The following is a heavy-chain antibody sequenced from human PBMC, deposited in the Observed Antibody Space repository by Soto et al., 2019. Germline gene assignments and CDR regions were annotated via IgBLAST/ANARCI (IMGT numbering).Heavy chain of an antibody. CDR3: ASYDHPNAIDF. J-gene: IGHJ3*01. D-gene: IGHD2-21*01. Sequence: PGGSLRLSCAASGFTFTRYSMNWVRQAPGKGLEWVSHISSSSSMVYYADSVKGRFSISRDNAKNSLYLEMNSLRAEDTAVYYCASYDHPNAIDFRGPGIMVTLSS. CDR2: ISSSSSMV. CDR1: GFTFTRYS. V-gene: IGHV3-48*01.